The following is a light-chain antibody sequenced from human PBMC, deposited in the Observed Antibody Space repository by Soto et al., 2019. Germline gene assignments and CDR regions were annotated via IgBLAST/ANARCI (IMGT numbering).Light chain of an antibody. CDR3: QQYNSYSRT. CDR2: KAS. J-gene: IGKJ1*01. Sequence: DIHMTQSPTTLSAFVGHRVTITCRASQSISSWLAWYQQKPGKAPKLLIYKASTLESGVPSRFSGSGSGTEVTLTISSLKPDDFETYYCQQYNSYSRTFGQGTKVDIK. V-gene: IGKV1-5*03. CDR1: QSISSW.